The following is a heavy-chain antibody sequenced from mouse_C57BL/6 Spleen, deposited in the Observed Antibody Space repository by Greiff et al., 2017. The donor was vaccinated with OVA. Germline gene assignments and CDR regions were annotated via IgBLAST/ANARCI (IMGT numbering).Heavy chain of an antibody. Sequence: QVQLQQPGTELVKPGASVKLSCKASGYTFTSYWMHWVKQRPGPGLEWIGNINPSNGGTNYNEKFKSKATLTVDKSSSTAYMQLSSLTSEDSAVYYCARMDYYGSSYRVFAYWGQGTLVTVSA. D-gene: IGHD1-1*01. V-gene: IGHV1-53*01. CDR3: ARMDYYGSSYRVFAY. J-gene: IGHJ3*01. CDR2: INPSNGGT. CDR1: GYTFTSYW.